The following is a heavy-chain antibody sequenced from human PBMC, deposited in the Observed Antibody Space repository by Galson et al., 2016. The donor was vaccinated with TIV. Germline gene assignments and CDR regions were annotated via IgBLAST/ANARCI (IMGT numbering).Heavy chain of an antibody. J-gene: IGHJ6*02. D-gene: IGHD6-19*01. Sequence: SLRLSCAASGFTFSSHAMTWVRQAPGKGLEWVTAISGGGGNIYYADSVKGRFTISRDNSKNTLYMQMNSLRAEDTAVYYCVKVPSSGFTYYYAMDVWGQGTTVTVS. CDR2: ISGGGGNI. CDR1: GFTFSSHA. CDR3: VKVPSSGFTYYYAMDV. V-gene: IGHV3-23*01.